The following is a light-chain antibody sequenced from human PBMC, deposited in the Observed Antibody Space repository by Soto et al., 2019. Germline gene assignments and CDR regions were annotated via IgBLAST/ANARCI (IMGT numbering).Light chain of an antibody. J-gene: IGKJ2*04. CDR3: QQSYGMLWS. Sequence: ASVGDTVTITCRAGQAINTFLNWYQQKPGKAPRLLIYAASSLQSGVPSRFSGSGSGTDFTLTITSLKPEDFATYYCQQSYGMLWSFGQGTKVDIK. CDR2: AAS. CDR1: QAINTF. V-gene: IGKV1-39*01.